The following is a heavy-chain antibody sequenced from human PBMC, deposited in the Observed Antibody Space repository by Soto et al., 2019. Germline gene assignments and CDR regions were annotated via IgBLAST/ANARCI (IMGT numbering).Heavy chain of an antibody. CDR2: ISGSSSTI. CDR3: AKGGPTLRFLEWLFPLDY. V-gene: IGHV3-48*01. D-gene: IGHD3-3*01. J-gene: IGHJ4*02. Sequence: GGSLRLSCAASGFTFSSYSMNWVRQAPGKGLEWVSYISGSSSTIYYADSVKGRFTISRDNAKNSLYLQMNSLRAEDTAVYYCAKGGPTLRFLEWLFPLDYWGQGTLVTVSS. CDR1: GFTFSSYS.